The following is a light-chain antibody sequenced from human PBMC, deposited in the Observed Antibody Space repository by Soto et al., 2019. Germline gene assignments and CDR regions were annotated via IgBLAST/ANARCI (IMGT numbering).Light chain of an antibody. CDR2: EAS. V-gene: IGKV1-5*03. CDR3: QQYHSYPYT. J-gene: IGKJ2*01. Sequence: DVQMTQSPSTLSASVGDRVTITCRASESISRWVAWYQRKPGTAPKLLMHEASTLESGVPPRFSGSGSGTEFTLTMSCLQPEDFATYCCQQYHSYPYTFGQGTKLETK. CDR1: ESISRW.